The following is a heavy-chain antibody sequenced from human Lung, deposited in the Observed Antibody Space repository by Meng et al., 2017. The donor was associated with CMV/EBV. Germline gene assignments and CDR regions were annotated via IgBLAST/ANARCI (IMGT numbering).Heavy chain of an antibody. J-gene: IGHJ4*02. CDR2: FFYTGTS. CDR3: ARDGGATSFDN. CDR1: VDCMSNSGNYY. V-gene: IGHV4-39*07. Sequence: QLTPPGSARRLVKPCETLTLTGDGSVDCMSNSGNYYWGWMRQRPGKGMEWIATFFYTGTSYYNPSFGSRVPISGDTSKNEFSLRLRSVNAADTAVYFCARDGGATSFDNWGQGILVTVSS. D-gene: IGHD2-15*01.